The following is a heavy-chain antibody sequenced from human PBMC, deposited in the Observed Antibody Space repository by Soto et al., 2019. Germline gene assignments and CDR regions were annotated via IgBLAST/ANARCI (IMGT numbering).Heavy chain of an antibody. CDR1: GYSFTRHS. J-gene: IGHJ4*02. CDR3: ARDRAGGSFDY. CDR2: INPNTGNP. Sequence: QVQLVQSGSESMQPGASVKVSCEGSGYSFTRHSINWVRQTPGQGVEWMGWINPNTGNPTYAQGFTGRFVFSVDTSVSRAYLQISSLKAADSAVYYCARDRAGGSFDYWGQGTLFTVSS. V-gene: IGHV7-4-1*01. D-gene: IGHD1-26*01.